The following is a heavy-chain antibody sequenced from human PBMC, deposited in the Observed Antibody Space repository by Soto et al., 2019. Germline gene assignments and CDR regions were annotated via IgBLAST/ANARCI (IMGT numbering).Heavy chain of an antibody. CDR2: ISYSGST. Sequence: SETLSLTCTVSGGSISSDSYYWGWIRQSPEKGLEWIASISYSGSTYYNPTLKSRLIISVDTSKSQFSLKLSSVTAADTAVYYCARDYMVRGVMRWFDPWGQGTLVTVYS. V-gene: IGHV4-39*07. CDR1: GGSISSDSYY. CDR3: ARDYMVRGVMRWFDP. J-gene: IGHJ5*02. D-gene: IGHD3-10*01.